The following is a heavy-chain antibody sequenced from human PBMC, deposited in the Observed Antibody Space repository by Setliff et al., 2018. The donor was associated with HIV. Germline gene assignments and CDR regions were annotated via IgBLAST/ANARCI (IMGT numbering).Heavy chain of an antibody. CDR3: ARTGKDWNDDLYHYYYMDV. CDR1: KFTFSFYS. Sequence: GSLRLSCVASKFTFSFYSMTWVRQSPGKGLEWVANINQDGSEMSYVRSVKGRFTISRDNAKNTLYLQMNSLSAEDTAVYHCARTGKDWNDDLYHYYYMDVWGKGTTVTVSS. J-gene: IGHJ6*03. CDR2: INQDGSEM. V-gene: IGHV3-7*01. D-gene: IGHD1-1*01.